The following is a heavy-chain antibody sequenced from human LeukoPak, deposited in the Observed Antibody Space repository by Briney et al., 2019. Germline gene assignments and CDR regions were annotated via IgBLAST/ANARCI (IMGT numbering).Heavy chain of an antibody. J-gene: IGHJ4*02. V-gene: IGHV3-30-3*01. CDR2: ISYDGNNK. CDR3: ARVRRGNIFGPIDY. Sequence: GGSLRLSWAASGFTFGSHAMHWVRQAPGKGLEWVAVISYDGNNKYYADSVKGRFTTSRDNSRDTMYLQMNSLRAEDTAVYNCARVRRGNIFGPIDYWGQGTLVTVSS. D-gene: IGHD3-3*02. CDR1: GFTFGSHA.